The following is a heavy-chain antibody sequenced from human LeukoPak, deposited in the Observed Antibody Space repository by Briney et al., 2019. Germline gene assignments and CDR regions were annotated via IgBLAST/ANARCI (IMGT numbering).Heavy chain of an antibody. V-gene: IGHV1-2*02. Sequence: ASVKVSCKASGYTFTGYYMHWVRQAPGQGLEWMGWINPNSGGTNYAQKFQGRVTMTRDTSISTAYMELSRLRSDDTAVYYCARDLSNYCSGGSCYSIPLDYWGQGTLVTVSS. D-gene: IGHD2-15*01. CDR2: INPNSGGT. CDR1: GYTFTGYY. J-gene: IGHJ4*02. CDR3: ARDLSNYCSGGSCYSIPLDY.